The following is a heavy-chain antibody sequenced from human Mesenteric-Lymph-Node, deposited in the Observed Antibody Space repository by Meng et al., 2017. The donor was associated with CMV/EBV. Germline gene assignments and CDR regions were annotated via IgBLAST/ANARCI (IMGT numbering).Heavy chain of an antibody. J-gene: IGHJ6*02. Sequence: GESLKISCAASGFTFDDYAMHWVRQAPGKGLEWVSVIYSGATATYFADSVKGRFTISRHDSKNTVYLQMNSLRGEDTAVYYCAKNVYGDYYYGMDVWGRGTTVTVSS. V-gene: IGHV3-23*03. CDR1: GFTFDDYA. CDR3: AKNVYGDYYYGMDV. CDR2: IYSGATAT. D-gene: IGHD2-8*01.